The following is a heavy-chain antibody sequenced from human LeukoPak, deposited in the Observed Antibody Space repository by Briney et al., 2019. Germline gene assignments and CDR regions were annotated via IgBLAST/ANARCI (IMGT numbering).Heavy chain of an antibody. D-gene: IGHD3-3*01. J-gene: IGHJ6*03. Sequence: SETLSLTCTVSGGSLSSYYWSWIRQPPGKGLEWIGYIYYSGSTNYNPSLKSRVTISVDTSKNQFSLKLSAVTAADTAVYYCARVARVDFGVVTYYYYDMDVWGKGTTVTVSS. CDR2: IYYSGST. CDR1: GGSLSSYY. V-gene: IGHV4-59*01. CDR3: ARVARVDFGVVTYYYYDMDV.